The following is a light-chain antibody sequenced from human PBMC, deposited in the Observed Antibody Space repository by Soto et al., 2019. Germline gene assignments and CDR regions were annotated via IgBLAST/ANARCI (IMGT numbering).Light chain of an antibody. J-gene: IGLJ1*01. CDR3: RSYTSSSTPYV. Sequence: QSALTQPASVSGSPGQSITISCTGTSSDVGGYNYVSWYQQHPGKAPKLMIYEVSNRPSGVSNRFSGSKSGNTASLTISGLQAEDAADYYCRSYTSSSTPYVFGTGTKVTVL. CDR2: EVS. CDR1: SSDVGGYNY. V-gene: IGLV2-14*01.